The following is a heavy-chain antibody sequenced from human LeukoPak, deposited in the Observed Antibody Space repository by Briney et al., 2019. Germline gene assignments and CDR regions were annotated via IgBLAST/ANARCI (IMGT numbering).Heavy chain of an antibody. CDR2: IYSGGST. Sequence: PGGSLRLSCALSGFTLSIIYMCCVRQAPGKGLEWVSVIYSGGSTYYADSVKSRFTISRDNSKNTLYLQLNSLRAEDTAVYYCVYGTCNWGQGTLVTVSS. D-gene: IGHD4-17*01. J-gene: IGHJ4*02. CDR1: GFTLSIIY. V-gene: IGHV3-53*01. CDR3: VYGTCN.